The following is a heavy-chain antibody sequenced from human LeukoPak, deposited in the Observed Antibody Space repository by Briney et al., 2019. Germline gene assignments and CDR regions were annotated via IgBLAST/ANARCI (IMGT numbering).Heavy chain of an antibody. CDR1: GFTFSSCA. D-gene: IGHD3-16*02. CDR3: TTDRTEPSIYVWGSYRHLDY. V-gene: IGHV3-15*01. J-gene: IGHJ4*02. Sequence: AGGSLRLSCAASGFTFSSCAMSWVRQAPGKGLEWVGRIKSKTDGGTTDYAAPVKGRFTISRDDSKNTLYLQMNSLKTEDTAVYYCTTDRTEPSIYVWGSYRHLDYWGQGTLVTVSS. CDR2: IKSKTDGGTT.